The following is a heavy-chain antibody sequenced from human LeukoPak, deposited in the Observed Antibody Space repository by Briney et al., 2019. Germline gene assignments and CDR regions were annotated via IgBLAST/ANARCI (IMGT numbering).Heavy chain of an antibody. Sequence: SETLSLTCAVYGGSFSGYYWSWIRQPPGKGLEWIGEINHSGSTNYNPSLKSRVTISVDTSKNKFSLKLSSVTAADTAVYYCARGGYYYMDVWGKGTTVTVSS. CDR1: GGSFSGYY. J-gene: IGHJ6*03. CDR3: ARGGYYYMDV. CDR2: INHSGST. V-gene: IGHV4-34*01.